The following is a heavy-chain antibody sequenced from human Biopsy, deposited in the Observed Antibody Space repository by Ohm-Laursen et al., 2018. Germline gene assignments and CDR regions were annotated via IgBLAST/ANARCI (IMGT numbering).Heavy chain of an antibody. D-gene: IGHD6-19*01. J-gene: IGHJ4*02. CDR3: ATTTMDTSGWFGNYFDS. V-gene: IGHV4-59*07. CDR1: YGSISGHF. CDR2: IDYRGST. Sequence: SDTLSLTCAVTYGSISGHFWSWIRQPPGKGLEWIGYIDYRGSTKYNPSLRSRVTMSIDTSRNQFSLKLSSVTAADTAVYYCATTTMDTSGWFGNYFDSWGQGTLVTVSA.